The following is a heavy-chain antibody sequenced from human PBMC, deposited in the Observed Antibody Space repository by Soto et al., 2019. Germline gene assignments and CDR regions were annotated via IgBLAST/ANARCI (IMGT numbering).Heavy chain of an antibody. V-gene: IGHV3-53*01. CDR3: ASARGYYDTSGYSGYYFDY. J-gene: IGHJ4*02. CDR2: IYSGGST. D-gene: IGHD3-22*01. CDR1: GFTVSSNY. Sequence: GGSLRLSCAASGFTVSSNYMSWVRQAPGKGLEWVSVIYSGGSTYYADSVKGRFTISRDNSKNTLYLQMNSLRAEDTAVYYCASARGYYDTSGYSGYYFDYWGQGTLVTVSS.